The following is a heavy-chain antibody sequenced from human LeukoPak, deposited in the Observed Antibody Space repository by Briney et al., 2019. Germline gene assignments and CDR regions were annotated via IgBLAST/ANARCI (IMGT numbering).Heavy chain of an antibody. D-gene: IGHD3-10*01. Sequence: SETLSLTCTVSGGSISSYYWSWIRQPPGKGLEWIGYIYYSGSTKYNPSLKSRVTISVDTSKNQFSLKLSSVTAADTAVYYCARDREEYYYGSGSYWPWGQGTLVTVSS. CDR3: ARDREEYYYGSGSYWP. CDR2: IYYSGST. V-gene: IGHV4-59*12. J-gene: IGHJ5*02. CDR1: GGSISSYY.